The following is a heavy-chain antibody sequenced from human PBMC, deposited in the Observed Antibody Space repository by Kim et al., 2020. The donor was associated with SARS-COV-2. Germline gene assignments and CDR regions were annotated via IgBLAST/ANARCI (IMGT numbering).Heavy chain of an antibody. D-gene: IGHD6-13*01. CDR2: GETT. J-gene: IGHJ4*02. V-gene: IGHV3-23*01. CDR3: ANPRQPDY. Sequence: GETTTYADSGQGRFTVSRDNSKNTLYLQMTSLRAEDTAIYYCANPRQPDYWGQGTLVTVSS.